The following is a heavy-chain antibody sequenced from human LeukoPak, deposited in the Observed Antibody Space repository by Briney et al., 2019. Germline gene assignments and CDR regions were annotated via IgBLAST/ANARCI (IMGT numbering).Heavy chain of an antibody. Sequence: PGGSLRLSCAASGFTFSSYAMSWVRQAPGKGLEWVSAISGSGGSTYYADSVKGRFIISRDNSKNTLYLQMNSLRAEDTAVYYCAKSPSNIVVVPAAIGFDYWGQGTLVTVSS. CDR2: ISGSGGST. V-gene: IGHV3-23*01. D-gene: IGHD2-2*02. J-gene: IGHJ4*02. CDR1: GFTFSSYA. CDR3: AKSPSNIVVVPAAIGFDY.